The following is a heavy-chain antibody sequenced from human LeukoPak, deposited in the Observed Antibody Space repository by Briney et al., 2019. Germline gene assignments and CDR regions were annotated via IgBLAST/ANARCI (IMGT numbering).Heavy chain of an antibody. J-gene: IGHJ4*02. CDR2: ISSSGTTI. CDR1: GFSFSDSY. Sequence: PGGSLRLSCAASGFSFSDSYMSWIRQAPGKGLEWVSYISSSGTTIHYADSVKGRFTISRDNAKNSLYLQMSSLRAEDTAVYYCARQMGTISYNFDYWGQGTLVTVSS. CDR3: ARQMGTISYNFDY. D-gene: IGHD5-24*01. V-gene: IGHV3-11*01.